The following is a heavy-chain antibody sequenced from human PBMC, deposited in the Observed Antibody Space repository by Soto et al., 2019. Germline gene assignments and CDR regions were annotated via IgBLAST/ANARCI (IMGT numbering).Heavy chain of an antibody. V-gene: IGHV5-10-1*01. D-gene: IGHD4-4*01. CDR1: GYSFTSYW. CDR3: TRHYGLEGAVTQGGYYGMDV. Sequence: GESLKISCKGSGYSFTSYWIIPARKLHGKGLEWMGRLDPSDSNTNYTPSFQGDNTISADTSSSIAYLQWSSLKASATALHYCTRHYGLEGAVTQGGYYGMDVRGQGTTIAVSS. J-gene: IGHJ6*02. CDR2: LDPSDSNT.